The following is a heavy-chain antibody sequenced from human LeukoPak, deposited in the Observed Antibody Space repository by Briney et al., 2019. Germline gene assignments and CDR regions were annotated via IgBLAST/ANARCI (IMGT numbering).Heavy chain of an antibody. CDR2: INHSGST. CDR1: GGSFSGYY. J-gene: IGHJ3*02. Sequence: SETLSLTCAVYGGSFSGYYWSWIRQPPGKGLEWIGEINHSGSTNYNPSLKSRVTISVDTSKNQFSLKLSSVTAADTAVYYCARGHITKYAFDIWGQGTMVTVSS. D-gene: IGHD3-3*01. V-gene: IGHV4-34*01. CDR3: ARGHITKYAFDI.